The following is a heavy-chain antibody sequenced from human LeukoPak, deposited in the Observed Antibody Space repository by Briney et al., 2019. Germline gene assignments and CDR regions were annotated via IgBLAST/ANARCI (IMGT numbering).Heavy chain of an antibody. CDR1: GGSISSGDYY. J-gene: IGHJ4*02. Sequence: TLSLTCTVSGGSISSGDYYWSWIRQPPGKGLEWIGYIYYGGSTYYNPSLKSRVTISVDTSKNQFSLKLSSVTAADTAVYYCASCSGGSCYVMVYWGQGTLVTVS. D-gene: IGHD2-15*01. CDR2: IYYGGST. CDR3: ASCSGGSCYVMVY. V-gene: IGHV4-30-4*08.